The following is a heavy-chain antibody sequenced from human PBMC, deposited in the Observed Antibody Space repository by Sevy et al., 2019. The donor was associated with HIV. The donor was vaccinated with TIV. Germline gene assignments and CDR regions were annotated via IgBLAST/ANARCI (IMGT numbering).Heavy chain of an antibody. CDR1: GYIFTYHY. Sequence: ASVKVSCKASGYIFTYHYIHWVRQAPGQGLEWMGWINPKIGGTNYAQLFQGRVTMTSDTSISTAFMELNSLTSDDTAVYFCAKSSQKTFLFTDYWGQGTLVTVSS. D-gene: IGHD2-2*01. J-gene: IGHJ4*01. V-gene: IGHV1-2*02. CDR3: AKSSQKTFLFTDY. CDR2: INPKIGGT.